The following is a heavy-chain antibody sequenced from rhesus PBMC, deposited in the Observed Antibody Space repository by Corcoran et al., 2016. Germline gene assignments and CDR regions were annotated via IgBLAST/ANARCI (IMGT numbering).Heavy chain of an antibody. D-gene: IGHD1-44*01. J-gene: IGHJ4*01. CDR2: IDVNSADT. CDR1: GGSLSGAYY. V-gene: IGHV4-73*01. CDR3: ASARGSGNYRLSLDY. Sequence: QVKLQQWGEGLVKPSETLSLTCAVDGGSLSGAYYWSWIRQAPGGGLEGIGNIDVNSADTNYNPSLKNRVTISKDTSKNQFSLKLRSGTAADTAVYYCASARGSGNYRLSLDYWGQGVLVTVSS.